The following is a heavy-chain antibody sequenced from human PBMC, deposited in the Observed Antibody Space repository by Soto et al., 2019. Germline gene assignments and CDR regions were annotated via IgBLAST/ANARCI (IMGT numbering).Heavy chain of an antibody. CDR1: GDSISSGGYY. CDR3: ASVPAY. Sequence: SETLSLTCTVSGDSISSGGYYWSWVRQSPGKGLEWIGCIYYSGTTYYNPSLETRLTMSVDTSKNQFSLRLSSVTAADTAVYYCASVPAYWGQGTLVPGSS. CDR2: IYYSGTT. J-gene: IGHJ4*02. V-gene: IGHV4-30-4*01.